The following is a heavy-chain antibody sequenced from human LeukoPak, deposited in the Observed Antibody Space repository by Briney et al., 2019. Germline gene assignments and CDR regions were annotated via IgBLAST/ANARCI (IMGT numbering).Heavy chain of an antibody. CDR3: ARGWIQGFDI. Sequence: SETLSLTCTVSGGSISGGSYYWSWIRQPAGRGLEWIGRIYISGSTSYNPSLRSRVTISIDTSKNQFSLKLNSVTAADTAVYYCARGWIQGFDIWGQGTMVTVSS. J-gene: IGHJ3*02. CDR2: IYISGST. V-gene: IGHV4-61*02. D-gene: IGHD5-18*01. CDR1: GGSISGGSYY.